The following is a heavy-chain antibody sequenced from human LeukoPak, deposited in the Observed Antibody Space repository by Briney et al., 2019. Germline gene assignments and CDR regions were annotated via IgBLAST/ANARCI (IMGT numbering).Heavy chain of an antibody. CDR2: ISGSGGST. V-gene: IGHV3-23*01. D-gene: IGHD2-21*02. CDR3: AKDSRAYCGGDCSRGDAFDI. Sequence: PGGSLRLSCAASGFTFSSYAMSWARQAPGKGLEWVSAISGSGGSTYYADSVKGRFTISRDNSKNTLCLQMNSLRAEDTAVYYCAKDSRAYCGGDCSRGDAFDIWGQGTMVTVSS. CDR1: GFTFSSYA. J-gene: IGHJ3*02.